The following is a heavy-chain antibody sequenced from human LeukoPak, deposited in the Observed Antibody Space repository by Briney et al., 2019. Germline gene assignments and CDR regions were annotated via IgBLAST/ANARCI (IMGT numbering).Heavy chain of an antibody. CDR3: AREAAGQANRDFFDS. CDR2: ISAYNGKT. D-gene: IGHD1-14*01. CDR1: GFTFTSYG. Sequence: ASVKVSCKASGFTFTSYGISWVRQAPGQGLEWVGWISAYNGKTNSAQKSQGRVTMTTVTSASTAYMELRSLTSDDTAMYYCAREAAGQANRDFFDSWGQGTLVTVSS. V-gene: IGHV1-18*01. J-gene: IGHJ4*02.